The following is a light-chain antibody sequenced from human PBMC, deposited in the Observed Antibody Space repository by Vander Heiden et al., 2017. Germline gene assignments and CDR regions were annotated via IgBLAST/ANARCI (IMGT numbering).Light chain of an antibody. J-gene: IGKJ2*01. CDR3: QQSYSIPYT. CDR2: AAS. V-gene: IGKV1-39*01. CDR1: QSIASY. Sequence: DIQMTQSPSSLSASVGDRVTITCRASQSIASYLNWYQQKPGKAPKLLIYAASSLQSGVPSRFSGSGSGTDFTLTISSLQPEDFATYYCQQSYSIPYTFGQWTNLEI.